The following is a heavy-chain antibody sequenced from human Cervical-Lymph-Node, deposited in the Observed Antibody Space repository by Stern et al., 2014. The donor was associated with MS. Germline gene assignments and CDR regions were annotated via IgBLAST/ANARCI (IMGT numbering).Heavy chain of an antibody. Sequence: VQLVEPGGGVVQPGRSLRLSCAASGLTFKHNALHWVRQAPGTGLACVAVISYDGRDKYYSASVNGRFTISRDNSKNTAYLQMNILRLEDTGVYYCARPEDYGDFDYWGQGTLVTVSS. CDR1: GLTFKHNA. D-gene: IGHD4-17*01. CDR2: ISYDGRDK. J-gene: IGHJ4*02. V-gene: IGHV3-30*01. CDR3: ARPEDYGDFDY.